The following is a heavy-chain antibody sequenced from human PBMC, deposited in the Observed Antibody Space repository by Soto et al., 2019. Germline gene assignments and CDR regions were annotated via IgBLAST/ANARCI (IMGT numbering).Heavy chain of an antibody. D-gene: IGHD1-7*01. CDR2: ISSSGSTI. Sequence: PGGSLRLSCAASGFTFSSYEMNWVRQAPGKGLEWVSYISSSGSTIYYADSVKGRFTISRDNAKNSLYLQMNSLRAEDTAVYYCARDWATGTTGYYGMDVWGQGTTVTVSS. V-gene: IGHV3-48*03. CDR1: GFTFSSYE. CDR3: ARDWATGTTGYYGMDV. J-gene: IGHJ6*02.